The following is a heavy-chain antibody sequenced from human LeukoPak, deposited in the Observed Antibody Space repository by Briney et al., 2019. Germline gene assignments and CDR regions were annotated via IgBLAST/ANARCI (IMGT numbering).Heavy chain of an antibody. CDR3: ARYDFWSGYYFDY. D-gene: IGHD3-3*01. V-gene: IGHV1-69*04. Sequence: SVKVSCKASGGTFSSYAISWVRQAPGQGLEWMGRIIPILGIANYAQKFQGRVTITADKSTSTAYMELSSLRSEDTAVYYCARYDFWSGYYFDYWGQGTLVTVSS. J-gene: IGHJ4*02. CDR2: IIPILGIA. CDR1: GGTFSSYA.